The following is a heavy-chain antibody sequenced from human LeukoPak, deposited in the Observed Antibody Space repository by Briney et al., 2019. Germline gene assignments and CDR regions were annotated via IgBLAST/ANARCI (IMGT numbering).Heavy chain of an antibody. CDR2: INPGGGTT. CDR3: ARDSSPSPSTTFFDS. V-gene: IGHV1-46*01. D-gene: IGHD1-26*01. Sequence: ASVKVSCKASGYTFSTYYIHWVRQAPGQGLEWMGIINPGGGTTRNAQSFQGRVTMTRDMSTSTVYMELSSLRSDDTAVFYCARDSSPSPSTTFFDSWGQGALVTVSS. CDR1: GYTFSTYY. J-gene: IGHJ4*02.